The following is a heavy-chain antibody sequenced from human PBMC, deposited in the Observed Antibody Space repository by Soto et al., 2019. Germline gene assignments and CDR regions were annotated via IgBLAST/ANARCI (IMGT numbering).Heavy chain of an antibody. D-gene: IGHD3-9*01. CDR2: IYHSGST. J-gene: IGHJ5*02. CDR3: ARVTGP. CDR1: GGSISRGGYS. V-gene: IGHV4-30-2*01. Sequence: SETLSLTCAVSGGSISRGGYSWSWIRQPPGKGLEWIGYIYHSGSTYYNPSLKSRVTISVDRSKNQFSLKLSSVTAADTAVYYRARVTGPWGQGILVTVSS.